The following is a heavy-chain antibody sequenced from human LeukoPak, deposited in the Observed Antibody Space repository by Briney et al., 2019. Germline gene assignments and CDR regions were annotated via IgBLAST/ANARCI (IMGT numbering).Heavy chain of an antibody. CDR2: IYYSGSA. J-gene: IGHJ6*03. V-gene: IGHV4-39*07. Sequence: SETLSLTCTVSGGSISSSSYYWGWIRQPPGKGLEWIGSIYYSGSAYYNPSLKSRVTISVDTSKNQFSLKLSSVTAADTAVYYCARDTRYSSSCDYMDVWGKGTTVTVSS. D-gene: IGHD6-13*01. CDR1: GGSISSSSYY. CDR3: ARDTRYSSSCDYMDV.